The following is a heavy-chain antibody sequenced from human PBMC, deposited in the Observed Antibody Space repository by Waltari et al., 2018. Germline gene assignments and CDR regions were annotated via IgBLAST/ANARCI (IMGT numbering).Heavy chain of an antibody. Sequence: EVQLVETGGGLIQPGGSLRLSCAASGFTVSSNYMSWVRQAPGKGLEWVSVICSCGSTYYADTVKGRFTISRDDAKNTLYLQMNSRRAEDTAVDYCARITGYSYGVDYWGQGTLVTVSS. CDR2: ICSCGST. CDR1: GFTVSSNY. CDR3: ARITGYSYGVDY. D-gene: IGHD5-18*01. J-gene: IGHJ4*02. V-gene: IGHV3-53*02.